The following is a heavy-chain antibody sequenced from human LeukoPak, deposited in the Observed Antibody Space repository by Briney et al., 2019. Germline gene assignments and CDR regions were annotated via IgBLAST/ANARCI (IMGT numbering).Heavy chain of an antibody. V-gene: IGHV1-46*01. Sequence: GASVKVSCKASGYTFTSYYMHWVRQAPGQGLEWMGIINPSGGSTSYAQKFQGRVTMTEDTSTDTAYVELSSLRSEDTAVYYCATLHYYYYYMDVWGKGTTVTISS. CDR3: ATLHYYYYYMDV. D-gene: IGHD2/OR15-2a*01. CDR1: GYTFTSYY. CDR2: INPSGGST. J-gene: IGHJ6*03.